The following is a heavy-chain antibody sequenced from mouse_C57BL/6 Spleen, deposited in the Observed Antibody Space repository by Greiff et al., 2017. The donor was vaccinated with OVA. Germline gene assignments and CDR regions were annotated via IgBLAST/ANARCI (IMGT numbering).Heavy chain of an antibody. J-gene: IGHJ1*03. V-gene: IGHV5-9-1*02. CDR2: ISSGGDYI. CDR3: TRGGFQGYFDV. Sequence: DVMLVESGEGLVKPGGSLKLSCAASGFTFSSYAMSWVRQTPEKRLEWVAYISSGGDYIYYADTVKGRFTISRDNARNTLYLQMSSLKSEDTAMYYCTRGGFQGYFDVWGTGTTVTVSS. CDR1: GFTFSSYA.